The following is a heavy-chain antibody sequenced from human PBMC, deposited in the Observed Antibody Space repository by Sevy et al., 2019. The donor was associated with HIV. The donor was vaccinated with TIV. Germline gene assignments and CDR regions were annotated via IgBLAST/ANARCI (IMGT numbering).Heavy chain of an antibody. CDR1: GYTFTTYD. D-gene: IGHD2-2*01. CDR3: ARFLSTSYYYYHAMDV. J-gene: IGHJ6*02. CDR2: MNPNSGNT. V-gene: IGHV1-8*01. Sequence: ASVKVSCKASGYTFTTYDINWVRQATGQGLEGMGWMNPNSGNTGYAQKFQGRVTMTRNTSIETAYMEMSSLRSEDTAVYYCARFLSTSYYYYHAMDVWGQGTTVTVSS.